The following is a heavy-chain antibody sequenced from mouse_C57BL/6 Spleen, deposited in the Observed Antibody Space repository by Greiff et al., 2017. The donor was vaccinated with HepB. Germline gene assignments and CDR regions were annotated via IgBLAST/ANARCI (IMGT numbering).Heavy chain of an antibody. CDR1: GFTFSNYW. J-gene: IGHJ1*03. CDR2: IRLKSDNYAT. D-gene: IGHD1-1*01. V-gene: IGHV6-3*01. CDR3: TGDYYGPWYFDV. Sequence: EVKVEESGGGLVQPGGSMKLSCVASGFTFSNYWMNWVRQSPEKGLEWVAQIRLKSDNYATHYAESVKGRFTISRDDSKSSVYLQMNNLRAEDTGIYYCTGDYYGPWYFDVWGTGTTVTVSS.